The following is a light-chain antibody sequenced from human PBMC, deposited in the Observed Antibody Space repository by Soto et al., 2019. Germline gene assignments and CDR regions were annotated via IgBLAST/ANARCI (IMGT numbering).Light chain of an antibody. V-gene: IGLV8-61*01. CDR3: LLYVGSGVWV. J-gene: IGLJ3*02. CDR1: SGSVSISYY. Sequence: QTVVTQEPSLSVSPGGTVTLTCGLSSGSVSISYYPSWYQQTPGQAPRTLIYNTNTRSSGVPDRFSGSILGNRAALTITGAQAEDESDYYCLLYVGSGVWVFGGGTKVTVL. CDR2: NTN.